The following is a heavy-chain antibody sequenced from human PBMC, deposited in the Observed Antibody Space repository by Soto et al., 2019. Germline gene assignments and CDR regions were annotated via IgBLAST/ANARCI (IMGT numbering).Heavy chain of an antibody. Sequence: EVQLVESGGGLVQPGRSLRLSCTTSGFSFGDYAMSWFRQAPGKGLEWVGFITSKRYGGTPEYAASVKGRCTISRDDSKGIASLQIDSLKTEDTAVYYCSRLARNARPPLDYWGQGTLVTVSS. CDR2: ITSKRYGGTP. CDR3: SRLARNARPPLDY. J-gene: IGHJ4*02. D-gene: IGHD2-8*01. CDR1: GFSFGDYA. V-gene: IGHV3-49*03.